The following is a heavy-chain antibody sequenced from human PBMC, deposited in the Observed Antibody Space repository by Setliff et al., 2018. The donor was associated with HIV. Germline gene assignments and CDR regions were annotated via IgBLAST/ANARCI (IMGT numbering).Heavy chain of an antibody. J-gene: IGHJ4*02. CDR3: ATSLMGQYFYY. CDR1: GFTFSTYG. Sequence: HPGGSLRLSCAASGFTFSTYGIHWVRQAPGKGLEWVAVIWYDGINKYYADSVKGRFTISRDNSKNTLYLQMNSLRAEDTAMYYCATSLMGQYFYYWGQGTLVTVSS. V-gene: IGHV3-33*01. D-gene: IGHD3-10*01. CDR2: IWYDGINK.